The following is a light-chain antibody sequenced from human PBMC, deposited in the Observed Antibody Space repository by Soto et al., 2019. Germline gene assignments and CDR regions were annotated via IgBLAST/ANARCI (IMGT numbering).Light chain of an antibody. CDR3: NSHAGSNNYV. CDR2: EVS. Sequence: QSALTQPPSASGSPGQSVTISCTGTSSDVGGYNYVSWYQQHPGKAPKLMIYEVSKRPSGVPDRFSGSKSGNTASLTVSGLQAEDEAAYYCNSHAGSNNYVFGTGNKVTVL. CDR1: SSDVGGYNY. J-gene: IGLJ1*01. V-gene: IGLV2-8*01.